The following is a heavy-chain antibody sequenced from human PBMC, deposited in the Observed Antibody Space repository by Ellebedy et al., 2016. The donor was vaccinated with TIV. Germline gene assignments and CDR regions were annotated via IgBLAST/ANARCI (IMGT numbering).Heavy chain of an antibody. CDR3: ARGGPTVITRAEYFQH. CDR2: IKQDRSEK. Sequence: GGSLRLXXAASGFTFSSYWMSWVRQAPGKGLEWVANIKQDRSEKFYVDSLEGRFSISRDNAKNSLFLQMTSLRVEDTAVYYCARGGPTVITRAEYFQHWGQGTLVTVSS. V-gene: IGHV3-7*01. J-gene: IGHJ1*01. CDR1: GFTFSSYW. D-gene: IGHD4-23*01.